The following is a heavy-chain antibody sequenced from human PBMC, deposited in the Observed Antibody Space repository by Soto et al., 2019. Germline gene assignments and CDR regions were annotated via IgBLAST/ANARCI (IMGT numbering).Heavy chain of an antibody. CDR2: MNPNSGNT. Sequence: QVQLVQSGAEVKKPGASVKVSCKASGYTFTSYDINWVRQATGQGLEWMGWMNPNSGNTGYAQKFQGRVTMTSNTSISTAYMGLSSLRSEDTVVDYGARGLGDGDGYNSGYWVQGSMMTVSS. V-gene: IGHV1-8*01. CDR3: ARGLGDGDGYNSGY. CDR1: GYTFTSYD. J-gene: IGHJ4*02. D-gene: IGHD5-12*01.